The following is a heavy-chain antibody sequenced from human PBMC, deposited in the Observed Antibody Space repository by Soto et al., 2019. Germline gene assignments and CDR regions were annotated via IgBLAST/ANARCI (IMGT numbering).Heavy chain of an antibody. D-gene: IGHD3-3*01. CDR2: ISSNGGST. CDR1: GFTFSSYA. V-gene: IGHV3-64D*06. CDR3: VKGGRITIFGVVIRGTNYGMDV. Sequence: PGGSLRLSCSASGFTFSSYAMHWVRQAPGKGLEYVSAISSNGGSTYYADSVKGRFTISRDNSKNTLYLQMSSLRAEDTAVYYCVKGGRITIFGVVIRGTNYGMDVWGQGTMVTVSS. J-gene: IGHJ6*02.